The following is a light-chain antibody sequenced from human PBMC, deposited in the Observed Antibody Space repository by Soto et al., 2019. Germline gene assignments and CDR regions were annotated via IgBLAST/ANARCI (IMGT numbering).Light chain of an antibody. J-gene: IGKJ2*01. CDR1: HSVASN. CDR3: QQYHNWPPQYT. CDR2: GAS. Sequence: EIVMTQSPASLSVSPGDGATLSCRASHSVASNEAWYQQKPGQGPRLLIHGASTRAVGVPARFSGSGSGTDFNLTISSLQSEDFAVYYCQQYHNWPPQYTFGQGTKLQIK. V-gene: IGKV3-15*01.